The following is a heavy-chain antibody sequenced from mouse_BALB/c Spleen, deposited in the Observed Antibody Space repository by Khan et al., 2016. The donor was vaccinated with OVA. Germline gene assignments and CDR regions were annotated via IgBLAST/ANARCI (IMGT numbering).Heavy chain of an antibody. CDR2: IWGDGST. J-gene: IGHJ3*01. Sequence: QVQLKESGPGLVVPSQSLSITCTVSGFSLTGYGVNWVRQPPGKGLEWLGMIWGDGSTDYNSVLKSRLSITKDNSKSQVFLKMNSLQTDDTARYYCARELRLGGFAFWGQGTLVTVSA. D-gene: IGHD1-2*01. V-gene: IGHV2-6-7*01. CDR3: ARELRLGGFAF. CDR1: GFSLTGYG.